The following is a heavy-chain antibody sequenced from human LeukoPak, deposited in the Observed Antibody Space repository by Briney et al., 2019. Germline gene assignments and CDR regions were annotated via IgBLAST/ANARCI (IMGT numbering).Heavy chain of an antibody. Sequence: GGSLRLSCAASGFTFSDYYMSWIHQAPGKGLEWVSYISSSGSTIYYADSVKGRFTISRDNAKNSLYLQMNSLRAEDTAVYYCARYYYDSSGYYPYDYWGQGTLVTVSS. V-gene: IGHV3-11*01. CDR1: GFTFSDYY. J-gene: IGHJ4*02. D-gene: IGHD3-22*01. CDR3: ARYYYDSSGYYPYDY. CDR2: ISSSGSTI.